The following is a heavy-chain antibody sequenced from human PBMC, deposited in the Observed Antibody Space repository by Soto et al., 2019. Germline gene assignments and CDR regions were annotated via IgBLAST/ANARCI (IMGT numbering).Heavy chain of an antibody. CDR1: GGSISSDNW. CDR3: ARSKYNWKGGDYYYYGMDV. J-gene: IGHJ6*02. D-gene: IGHD1-20*01. V-gene: IGHV4-4*02. CDR2: IYHSGRT. Sequence: SETLSLTCAVSGGSISSDNWWSWVRQPPGKGLEWIGEIYHSGRTNYNPSLKSRVTISVDTSKNQFSLKLSSVTAADTAVYYCARSKYNWKGGDYYYYGMDVWGQGTTVTVSS.